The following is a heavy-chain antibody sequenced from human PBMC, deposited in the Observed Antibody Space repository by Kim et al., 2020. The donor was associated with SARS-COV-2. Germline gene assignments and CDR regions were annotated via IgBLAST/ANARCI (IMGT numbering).Heavy chain of an antibody. V-gene: IGHV3-11*01. CDR3: ARDLYLGEDYGDYGWFDP. CDR1: GFTFSDYY. Sequence: GGSLRLSCAASGFTFSDYYMSWIRQAPGKGLEWVSYISSSGSTIYYADSVKGRFTISRDNAKNSLYLQMNSLRAEDTAVYYCARDLYLGEDYGDYGWFDPWGQGTLVTVSS. CDR2: ISSSGSTI. J-gene: IGHJ5*02. D-gene: IGHD4-17*01.